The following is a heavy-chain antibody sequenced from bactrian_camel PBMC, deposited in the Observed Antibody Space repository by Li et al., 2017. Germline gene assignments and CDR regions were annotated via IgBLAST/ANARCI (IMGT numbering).Heavy chain of an antibody. CDR3: AANRVVGFPPGTADFKS. CDR2: LYTGGIRP. Sequence: HVQLVESGGGSVQAGGSLRLSCLASGYTFASFSLAWFRQAPGREREVVAVLYTGGIRPYYADSVKDRFSASRDNDKNTFYLQMNSLKPEDTAMYYCAANRVVGFPPGTADFKSWGQGTQVTVS. J-gene: IGHJ6*01. V-gene: IGHV3S1*01. D-gene: IGHD5*01. CDR1: GYTFASFS.